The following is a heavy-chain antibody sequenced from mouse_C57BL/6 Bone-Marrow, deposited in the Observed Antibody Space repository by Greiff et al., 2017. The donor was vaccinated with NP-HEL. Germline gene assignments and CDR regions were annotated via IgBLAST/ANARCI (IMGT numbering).Heavy chain of an antibody. Sequence: EVKVVESGEGLVKPGGSLKLSCAASGFTFSSYAMSWVRQTPEKRLEWVAYISSGGDYIYYADTVKGRFTMSRDNAMNTLYLQMSSLKSGDTAMYYCTRDYYGSRGYWYFDVWGTGTTVTVSS. CDR1: GFTFSSYA. CDR3: TRDYYGSRGYWYFDV. J-gene: IGHJ1*03. D-gene: IGHD1-1*01. V-gene: IGHV5-9-1*02. CDR2: ISSGGDYI.